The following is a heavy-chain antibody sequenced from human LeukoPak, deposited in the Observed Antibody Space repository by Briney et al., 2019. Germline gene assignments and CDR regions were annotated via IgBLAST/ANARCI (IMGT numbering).Heavy chain of an antibody. V-gene: IGHV1-18*01. Sequence: ASVKVSCKASGYTFTSYGISWVRQAPGQGLEWMGWISAYNGNTNYAQKLQGRVTMTTDTSTSTAYMELRSLRSDDTAVYYCARSLRLVATMEFDYWGQGTLVTVSS. CDR2: ISAYNGNT. J-gene: IGHJ4*02. CDR3: ARSLRLVATMEFDY. CDR1: GYTFTSYG. D-gene: IGHD5-12*01.